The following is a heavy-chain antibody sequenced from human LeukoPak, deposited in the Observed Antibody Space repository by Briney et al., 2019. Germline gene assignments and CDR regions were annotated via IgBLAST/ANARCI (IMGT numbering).Heavy chain of an antibody. CDR3: VRGTGY. J-gene: IGHJ4*02. V-gene: IGHV3-64D*06. CDR1: GFTFSTYV. CDR2: ISSNGDNT. Sequence: GGSLRLSCSVSGFTFSTYVMHWVRQAPGKGLEYVSAISSNGDNTYYADSVKGRFTTSRDNSKNTLYLQMSSLRADDTAVYYCVRGTGYWGQGTLVTASS.